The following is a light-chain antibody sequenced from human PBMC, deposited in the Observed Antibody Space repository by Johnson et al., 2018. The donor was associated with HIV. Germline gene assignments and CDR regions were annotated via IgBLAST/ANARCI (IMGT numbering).Light chain of an antibody. J-gene: IGLJ1*01. CDR3: GTWDSSLSTEV. V-gene: IGLV1-51*01. CDR1: SYNIGNNY. CDR2: DNN. Sequence: QSVLTQPPSVSAAPGQKVTISCSGSSYNIGNNYVSWYQQLPGTAPKLLISDNNKRPSGIPDRFSGSKSGTSATLVISGLQTGDEADYYCGTWDSSLSTEVFGTGTKVTVL.